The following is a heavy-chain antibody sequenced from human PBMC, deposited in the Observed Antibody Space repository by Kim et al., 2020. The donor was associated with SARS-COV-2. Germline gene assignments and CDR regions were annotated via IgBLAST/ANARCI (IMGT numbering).Heavy chain of an antibody. CDR2: ISTNTGNP. CDR1: GYNFTDSP. J-gene: IGHJ2*01. V-gene: IGHV7-4-1*02. Sequence: ASVKVSCKAFGYNFTDSPINWVRQAPGQGPQWMGWISTNTGNPTYAPDFKGRFVFSLDTSVSTAYLQINSLQPDDTAVYYCARDLGTSYFSVALWYFDLWGRGTLISVSS. D-gene: IGHD1-26*01. CDR3: ARDLGTSYFSVALWYFDL.